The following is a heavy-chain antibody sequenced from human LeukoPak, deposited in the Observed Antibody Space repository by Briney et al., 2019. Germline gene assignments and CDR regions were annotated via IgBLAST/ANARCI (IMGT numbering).Heavy chain of an antibody. J-gene: IGHJ6*02. CDR3: AKDQRQIRFLEWLPIAGDYYYGMDV. CDR1: GFTFSSYA. Sequence: GGSLRLSCAASGFTFSSYAMSWVRQAPGKGLEWVSAISGSGGSTYYADSVKGRFTISRDNSKNTLYLQMNSLRAEDTAVYYCAKDQRQIRFLEWLPIAGDYYYGMDVWGQGTTVTVSS. D-gene: IGHD3-3*01. CDR2: ISGSGGST. V-gene: IGHV3-23*01.